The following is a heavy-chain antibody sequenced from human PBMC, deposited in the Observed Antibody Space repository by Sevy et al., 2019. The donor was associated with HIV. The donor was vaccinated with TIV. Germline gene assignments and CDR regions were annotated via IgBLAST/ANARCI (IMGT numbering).Heavy chain of an antibody. J-gene: IGHJ4*02. CDR1: GFTFSNAW. CDR3: TTATYYYDSSGYSGNY. D-gene: IGHD3-22*01. CDR2: IKSKTDGGTT. V-gene: IGHV3-15*01. Sequence: GGSLGLSCAASGFTFSNAWMSWVRQAPGKGLEWVGRIKSKTDGGTTDYAAPVKGRFTISRDDSKNTLYLQMNSLKTEDTAVYYCTTATYYYDSSGYSGNYWGQGTLVTVSS.